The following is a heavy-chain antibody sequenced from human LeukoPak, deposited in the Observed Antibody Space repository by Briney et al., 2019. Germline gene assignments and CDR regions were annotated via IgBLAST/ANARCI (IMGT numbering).Heavy chain of an antibody. Sequence: GGSLRLSCAASGFTFSSYEMNWVRQAPGKGLEWVSYISSSGSTIYYADSVKGRFTISRDNAKNSLYLQMNSLRAEDTAVYYCAKGLMRDRWFGESWGQGTLVSVSS. V-gene: IGHV3-48*03. J-gene: IGHJ5*02. D-gene: IGHD3-10*01. CDR3: AKGLMRDRWFGES. CDR2: ISSSGSTI. CDR1: GFTFSSYE.